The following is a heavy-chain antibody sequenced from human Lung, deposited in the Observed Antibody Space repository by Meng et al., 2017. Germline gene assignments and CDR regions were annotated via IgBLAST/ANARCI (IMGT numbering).Heavy chain of an antibody. Sequence: QVQRGQSGAEVKNPGASVKVPCKPSGYTFTAYWLHWVRQAPGQGLDWMGRIDPRSGDTQYAQKFQGRVTMTRDTSISTTYMELSRLRSDDTAVYYCARHVDTAMVYYFDYWGQGTLVTVSS. D-gene: IGHD5-18*01. J-gene: IGHJ4*02. CDR2: IDPRSGDT. CDR3: ARHVDTAMVYYFDY. CDR1: GYTFTAYW. V-gene: IGHV1-2*06.